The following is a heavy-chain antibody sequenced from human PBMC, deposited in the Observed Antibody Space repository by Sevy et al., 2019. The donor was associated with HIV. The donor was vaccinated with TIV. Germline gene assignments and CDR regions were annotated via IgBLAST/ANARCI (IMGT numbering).Heavy chain of an antibody. CDR1: GGSISSSSYY. J-gene: IGHJ4*02. Sequence: SETLSLTCTVSGGSISSSSYYWGWIRQPPGKGLEWIGSIYYSGSTYYNPSLKSRVTISIDTSKNQFSLKLSSVTAADTAVYYCARHRGGSPYYYDSSGYWDYFDYWGQGTLVTVSS. CDR2: IYYSGST. CDR3: ARHRGGSPYYYDSSGYWDYFDY. D-gene: IGHD3-22*01. V-gene: IGHV4-39*01.